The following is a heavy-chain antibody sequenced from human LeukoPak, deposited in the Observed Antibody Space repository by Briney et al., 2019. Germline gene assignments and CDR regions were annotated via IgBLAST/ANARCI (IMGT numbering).Heavy chain of an antibody. Sequence: PSETLSLTCAVYGGSFSGYYWSWIRQPPGKGLEWIGEINHSGSTNYNPSLKSRVTISVDTSKNQFSLKLSSVTAADTAVYYCARGRAPRTPVVVLGSFPRYFDYWGQGTLVTVSS. CDR2: INHSGST. J-gene: IGHJ4*02. V-gene: IGHV4-34*01. D-gene: IGHD3-22*01. CDR1: GGSFSGYY. CDR3: ARGRAPRTPVVVLGSFPRYFDY.